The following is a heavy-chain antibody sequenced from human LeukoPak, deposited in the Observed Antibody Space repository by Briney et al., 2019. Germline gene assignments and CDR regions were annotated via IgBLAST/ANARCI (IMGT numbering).Heavy chain of an antibody. CDR1: GYRFTSYW. Sequence: GESLKISCKGSGYRFTSYWIGWVRQMPGKGLGWMGLIYPGDSDTRYSPSFQGQVTISADKPISTAYLQCSSLKASDTAMYYCARHDGRGYSYTCDFWGQGTVVTVSS. J-gene: IGHJ4*02. CDR3: ARHDGRGYSYTCDF. CDR2: IYPGDSDT. V-gene: IGHV5-51*01. D-gene: IGHD5-18*01.